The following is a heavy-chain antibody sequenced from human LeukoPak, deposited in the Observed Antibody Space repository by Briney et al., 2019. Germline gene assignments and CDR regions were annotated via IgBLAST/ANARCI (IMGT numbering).Heavy chain of an antibody. CDR1: GFTFSTYN. J-gene: IGHJ5*02. Sequence: GGSLRLSCAASGFTFSTYNMNWVRQAPGKGLEWVSYISSISNSIYYADSVKGRFTISRDNAKNSLYLQMNSLRAEDTAVYYCARDRGYSYGFSLDPWGQGTLVTVSS. D-gene: IGHD5-18*01. V-gene: IGHV3-48*01. CDR2: ISSISNSI. CDR3: ARDRGYSYGFSLDP.